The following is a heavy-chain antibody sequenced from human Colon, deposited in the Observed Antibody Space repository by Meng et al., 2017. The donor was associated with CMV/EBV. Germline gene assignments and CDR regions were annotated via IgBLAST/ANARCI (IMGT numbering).Heavy chain of an antibody. J-gene: IGHJ4*02. V-gene: IGHV3-21*01. Sequence: GESLKISCVTSGFTFDTYGMSWVRQAPGKGPEWVSSISISPYTNYADSVKGRFTISRDNAKNSLYLQMNSLRAEDTAVYYCARVVKGGNYLEYWGQGTLVTVSS. D-gene: IGHD4-23*01. CDR2: ISISPYT. CDR3: ARVVKGGNYLEY. CDR1: GFTFDTYG.